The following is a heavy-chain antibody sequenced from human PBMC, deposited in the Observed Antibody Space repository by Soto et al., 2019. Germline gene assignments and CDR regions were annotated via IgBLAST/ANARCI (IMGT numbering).Heavy chain of an antibody. CDR2: IYYSGST. D-gene: IGHD3-10*01. J-gene: IGHJ3*02. CDR1: GGSISSSSYY. Sequence: PSENPSITCTVSGGSISSSSYYWGWIRQPPGKRLEWIGSIYYSGSTYYNPSLKSRVTISVYTSKNQFSLKLSSVTAADTAVYYCARHILEVGRVLWLGDPNRGAFDIWGQGTRGT. CDR3: ARHILEVGRVLWLGDPNRGAFDI. V-gene: IGHV4-39*01.